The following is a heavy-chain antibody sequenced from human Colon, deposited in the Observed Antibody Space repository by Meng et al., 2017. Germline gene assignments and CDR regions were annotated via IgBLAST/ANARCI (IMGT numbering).Heavy chain of an antibody. CDR1: GGSISTSGHW. CDR3: ARDMSGGYYWFDP. CDR2: VFYSGST. Sequence: QVQPQVSGPGLVKPSQTLSLTCTVSGGSISTSGHWWSWIRQHPGKGLEWIGYVFYSGSTQYNPSLKSRVSISVDTSKNQFSLKLYSMTAADTAVYYCARDMSGGYYWFDPWGQGTLVTVSS. J-gene: IGHJ5*02. V-gene: IGHV4-31*03. D-gene: IGHD3-22*01.